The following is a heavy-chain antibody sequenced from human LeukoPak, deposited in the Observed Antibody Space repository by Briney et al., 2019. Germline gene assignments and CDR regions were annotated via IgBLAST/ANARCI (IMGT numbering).Heavy chain of an antibody. CDR2: IIPTFGTA. D-gene: IGHD6-6*01. V-gene: IGHV1-69*01. CDR3: ARDRGAAHWFDP. J-gene: IGHJ5*02. CDR1: GGTFSSYA. Sequence: SVKVSCKASGGTFSSYAISWVRQAPGQGLEWMGGIIPTFGTANYAQKFQGRVTITADESTSTAYMELSSLRSEDTAVYYCARDRGAAHWFDPWGQGTLVTVSS.